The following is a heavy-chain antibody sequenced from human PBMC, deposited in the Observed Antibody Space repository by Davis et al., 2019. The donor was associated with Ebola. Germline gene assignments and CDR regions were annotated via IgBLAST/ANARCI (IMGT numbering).Heavy chain of an antibody. CDR2: ISGSGDST. Sequence: GESLKIPCAASGFTFSSYAMHWVRQAQGKGLEWVSTISGSGDSTYFADSVRGRFTISRDNSKNTLYLHMNSLRAEDTAVYYCAKVGWFGYWGQGTLVTVSS. CDR3: AKVGWFGY. D-gene: IGHD1-26*01. V-gene: IGHV3-23*01. J-gene: IGHJ4*02. CDR1: GFTFSSYA.